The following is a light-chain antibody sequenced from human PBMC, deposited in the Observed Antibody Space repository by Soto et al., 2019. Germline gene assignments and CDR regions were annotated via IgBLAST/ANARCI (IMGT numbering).Light chain of an antibody. J-gene: IGKJ1*01. CDR2: AAS. V-gene: IGKV1-39*02. CDR1: QSISSY. Sequence: DIQITQSPSSPSPPLGDRVTITCRASQSISSYLNWYQQKPGRAPKLLFYAASALQSGVPSGFGGGGSGTAFTFTFGGSRLDVFACFYCRRLVGYLWRLGQGPRWIS. CDR3: RRLVGYLWR.